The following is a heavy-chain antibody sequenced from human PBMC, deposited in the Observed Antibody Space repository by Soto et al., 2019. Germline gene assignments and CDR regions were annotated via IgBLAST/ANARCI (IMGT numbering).Heavy chain of an antibody. Sequence: VGSLRLSCAASGFTFSSYWMSWVRQAPGKGLEWVANIKQDGSEEYYVDSVKGRFTISRDNAKNSLYLQMNSLRAEDTAVYYCARDSYYYDGSGYQDAFDIWGQGTMVTVSS. D-gene: IGHD3-22*01. V-gene: IGHV3-7*03. CDR1: GFTFSSYW. J-gene: IGHJ3*02. CDR2: IKQDGSEE. CDR3: ARDSYYYDGSGYQDAFDI.